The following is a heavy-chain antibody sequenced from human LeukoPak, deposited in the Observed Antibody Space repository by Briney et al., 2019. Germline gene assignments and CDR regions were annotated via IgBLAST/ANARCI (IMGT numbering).Heavy chain of an antibody. V-gene: IGHV3-7*03. CDR3: AKGFRQWRAHDAFDI. J-gene: IGHJ3*02. D-gene: IGHD6-19*01. CDR1: GFTFSSYW. CDR2: IKQDGSEK. Sequence: GGSLRLSCAASGFTFSSYWMSWVRQAPGKGLEWVANIKQDGSEKYYVDSVKGRFTISRDNAKNSLYLQMNSLRAEDTAVYYCAKGFRQWRAHDAFDIWGQGTMVTVSS.